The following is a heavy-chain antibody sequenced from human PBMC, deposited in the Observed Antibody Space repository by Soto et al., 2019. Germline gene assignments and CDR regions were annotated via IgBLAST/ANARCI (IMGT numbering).Heavy chain of an antibody. J-gene: IGHJ4*02. CDR1: GGSISSSNW. CDR3: TRGLLSGSSYSGGWYYFDS. CDR2: IYHSGST. V-gene: IGHV4-4*02. Sequence: PSETLSLTCAVSGGSISSSNWWSWVRQPPGKGLEWIGYIYHSGSTYYNPSLKSRVTISVDRSKNQFSLKLSSVTAADTAVYYCTRGLLSGSSYSGGWYYFDSWGQGTMVTVS. D-gene: IGHD1-26*01.